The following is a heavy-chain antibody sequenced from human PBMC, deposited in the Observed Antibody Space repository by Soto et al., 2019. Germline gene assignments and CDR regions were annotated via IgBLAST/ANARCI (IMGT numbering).Heavy chain of an antibody. J-gene: IGHJ4*02. CDR1: AYTFTDYY. Sequence: ASVKVSCKASAYTFTDYYIHWVRQAPGQGLEWMGSVNPRTGGTNYAQNFQGRVTMTRDTSLSTAYMELSSLKSDDTALYYCARDQEPTVPFAYWGQGTLVTVSS. CDR3: ARDQEPTVPFAY. CDR2: VNPRTGGT. V-gene: IGHV1-2*02.